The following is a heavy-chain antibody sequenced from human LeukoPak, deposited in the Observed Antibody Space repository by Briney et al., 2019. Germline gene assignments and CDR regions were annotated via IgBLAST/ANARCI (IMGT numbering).Heavy chain of an antibody. Sequence: GESLKISCKGSGYSFSSYWMSWVRQAPGKGLEWVANIKQDGSEKYYVDSVKGRFTISRDNAKNSLYLQMNSLRAEDTAVYYCARDPAQLRGYSYGASFFDYWGQGTLATVSS. CDR2: IKQDGSEK. D-gene: IGHD5-18*01. J-gene: IGHJ4*02. CDR3: ARDPAQLRGYSYGASFFDY. V-gene: IGHV3-7*01. CDR1: GYSFSSYW.